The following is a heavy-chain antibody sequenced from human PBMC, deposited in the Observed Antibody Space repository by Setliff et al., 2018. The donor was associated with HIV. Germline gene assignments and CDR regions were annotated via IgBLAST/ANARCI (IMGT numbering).Heavy chain of an antibody. CDR1: GFTFSNYN. CDR3: TRDRGRPDSFDI. CDR2: ISSSGTYI. D-gene: IGHD1-26*01. J-gene: IGHJ3*02. Sequence: GGSLRLSCAASGFTFSNYNMNWVRQAPGKGLEWVSSISSSGTYIYYADSVKGRFTISRDNAENSLYLQMNSLRAEDTALYFCTRDRGRPDSFDIWGQGTMVTVSS. V-gene: IGHV3-21*01.